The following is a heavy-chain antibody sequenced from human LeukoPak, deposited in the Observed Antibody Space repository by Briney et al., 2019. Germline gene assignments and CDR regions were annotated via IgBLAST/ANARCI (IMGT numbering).Heavy chain of an antibody. CDR1: GFTVSSNY. CDR2: IYSGGST. Sequence: PGGSLRLSCAASGFTVSSNYMSWVRRAPGKGLEWVSVIYSGGSTYYADSVKGRFTISRDNSKNTLYLQMNSLRAEDTAVYYCARGGYCSSTSCSDVWGKGTTVTVSS. V-gene: IGHV3-53*01. D-gene: IGHD2-2*01. CDR3: ARGGYCSSTSCSDV. J-gene: IGHJ6*04.